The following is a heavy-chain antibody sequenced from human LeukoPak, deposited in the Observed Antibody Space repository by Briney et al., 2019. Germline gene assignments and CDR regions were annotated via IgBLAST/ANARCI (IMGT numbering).Heavy chain of an antibody. CDR2: INHSGST. CDR1: GYSISSGYY. V-gene: IGHV4-38-2*02. D-gene: IGHD6-13*01. Sequence: SGTLSLTCTVSGYSISSGYYWGWLRQPPGKGLEWIGEINHSGSTNYNPSLKSRVTISVDTSKNQFSLKLSSVTAADTAVYYCARGLLYSYGDAFDIWGQGTMVTVSS. J-gene: IGHJ3*02. CDR3: ARGLLYSYGDAFDI.